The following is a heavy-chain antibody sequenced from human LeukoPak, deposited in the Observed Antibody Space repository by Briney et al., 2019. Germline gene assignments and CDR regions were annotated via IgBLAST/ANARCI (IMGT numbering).Heavy chain of an antibody. V-gene: IGHV1-18*01. J-gene: IGHJ4*02. D-gene: IGHD1-26*01. CDR2: INTYNGNT. CDR3: ARDLVDGVGAPGAY. Sequence: ASVKVSCKASGYTFTNYGITWMRQAPGQGLEWMGWINTYNGNTNYAQKLQGRVTITTDTSTSTANMELRSLRSDDTAVFYCARDLVDGVGAPGAYWGQGALVTVSS. CDR1: GYTFTNYG.